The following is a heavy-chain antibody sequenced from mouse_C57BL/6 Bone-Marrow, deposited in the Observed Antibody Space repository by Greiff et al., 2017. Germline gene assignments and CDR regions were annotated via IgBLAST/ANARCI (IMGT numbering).Heavy chain of an antibody. CDR1: GYTFTSYW. CDR3: ARYGGGVFDY. D-gene: IGHD1-1*01. Sequence: QVQLQQPGAELVKPGASVKLSCKASGYTFTSYWMQWVKQRPGQGLEWIGEIDPSDSYTNYNQKFKGKATLTVDPSSSTAYMQLSSLTSEDSAVYYCARYGGGVFDYWGQGTTLTVSS. J-gene: IGHJ2*01. CDR2: IDPSDSYT. V-gene: IGHV1-50*01.